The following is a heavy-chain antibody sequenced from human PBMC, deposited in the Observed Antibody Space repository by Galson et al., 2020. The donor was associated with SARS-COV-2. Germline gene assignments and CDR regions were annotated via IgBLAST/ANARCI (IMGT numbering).Heavy chain of an antibody. CDR3: AKAAKGYNWNYFDH. CDR1: GFSFGGFA. J-gene: IGHJ4*02. D-gene: IGHD1-20*01. V-gene: IGHV3-23*01. Sequence: GESLKISCAASGFSFGGFAMSWVRQAPGKGLEWVSVISGSGATPFYADSVKGRFTISRDNSDNTVSLQMNSLRADDTAIYYCAKAAKGYNWNYFDHWGQGIPVTVSS. CDR2: ISGSGATP.